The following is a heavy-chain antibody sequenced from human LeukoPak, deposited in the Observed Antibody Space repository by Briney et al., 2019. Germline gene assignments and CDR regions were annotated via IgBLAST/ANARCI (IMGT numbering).Heavy chain of an antibody. CDR1: GGSISSYY. Sequence: SETLSLTCTVSGGSISSYYWSWIRQPPGKGLEWIGYIFYSGSTNYNPSLKSRVTISLDTSKNQFSLKLSSVTAADTAVYYCARDASDCGGDCYRPGGFDYWGQGTLVTVSS. CDR2: IFYSGST. D-gene: IGHD2-21*02. J-gene: IGHJ4*02. CDR3: ARDASDCGGDCYRPGGFDY. V-gene: IGHV4-59*01.